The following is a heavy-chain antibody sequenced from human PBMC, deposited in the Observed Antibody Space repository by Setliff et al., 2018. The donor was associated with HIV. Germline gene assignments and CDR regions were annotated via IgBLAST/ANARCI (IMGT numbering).Heavy chain of an antibody. CDR3: ARGLQAWGSAGPNWFDP. J-gene: IGHJ5*02. CDR1: GESFSDYY. D-gene: IGHD7-27*01. Sequence: PSETLSLTCAVYGESFSDYYWSWIRQPPGKGMVWIGEVYHSGSANYNPSLKSRVTMSVDTSKNQFSLKLTSVTAADTAVYYCARGLQAWGSAGPNWFDPWGQGTLVTVSS. V-gene: IGHV4-34*01. CDR2: VYHSGSA.